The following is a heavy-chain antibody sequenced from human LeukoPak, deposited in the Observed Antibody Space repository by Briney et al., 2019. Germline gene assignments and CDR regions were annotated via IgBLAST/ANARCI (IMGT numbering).Heavy chain of an antibody. CDR1: GFTFDDYA. V-gene: IGHV3-74*01. CDR3: VSFYETY. J-gene: IGHJ4*02. Sequence: GGSLRLSCAASGFTFDDYAMHWVRQAPGKGLVWVSHINSDGSWTSYADSVKGRFTISKDNAKNTVYLQMNSLRAEDTAVYYCVSFYETYWGRGTLVTVSS. D-gene: IGHD2/OR15-2a*01. CDR2: INSDGSWT.